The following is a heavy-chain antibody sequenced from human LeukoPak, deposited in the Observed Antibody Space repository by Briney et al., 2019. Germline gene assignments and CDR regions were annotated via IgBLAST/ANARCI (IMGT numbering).Heavy chain of an antibody. CDR2: IYHSGST. D-gene: IGHD3-22*01. J-gene: IGHJ4*02. Sequence: SETLSLTCAVSGYSISSGYYWGWIRQPPGKGLEWIGNIYHSGSTYYNPSLKSRVTISVDTSKNQFSLKLSSVTAADTAVYYCAREQSYYDSRGYYDYWGQGTLVTVSS. V-gene: IGHV4-38-2*02. CDR3: AREQSYYDSRGYYDY. CDR1: GYSISSGYY.